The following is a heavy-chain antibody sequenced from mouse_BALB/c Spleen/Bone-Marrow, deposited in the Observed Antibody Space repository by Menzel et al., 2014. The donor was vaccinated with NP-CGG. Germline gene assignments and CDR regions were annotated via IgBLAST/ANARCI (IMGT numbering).Heavy chain of an antibody. CDR2: INPDSSTI. Sequence: EVQRVESGGGLVQPGGSLKLSCAASGFDFSRYWMSWVRQAPGKGLEWIGEINPDSSTINYTPSLKDKFTISRDNAKNTLYLQMSKVRSEDTALYYCARLNYYGSLFVWGAGTTVTVSS. J-gene: IGHJ1*01. D-gene: IGHD1-1*01. CDR1: GFDFSRYW. V-gene: IGHV4-1*02. CDR3: ARLNYYGSLFV.